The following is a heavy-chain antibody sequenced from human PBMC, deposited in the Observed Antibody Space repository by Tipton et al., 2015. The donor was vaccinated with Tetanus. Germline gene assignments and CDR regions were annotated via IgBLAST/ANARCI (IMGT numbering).Heavy chain of an antibody. Sequence: TLSLTCSVSGVSVRSGSYFWNWIRQRPGKGPEWIGYIYYSGSTYYNPSLKSRVSMSVDTSKNQFSLNLTSVTAADTAVYYCARDQGGGRVVRLNWLDPWGPGTLVTVSS. J-gene: IGHJ5*02. CDR1: GVSVRSGSYF. CDR2: IYYSGST. D-gene: IGHD6-6*01. V-gene: IGHV4-31*03. CDR3: ARDQGGGRVVRLNWLDP.